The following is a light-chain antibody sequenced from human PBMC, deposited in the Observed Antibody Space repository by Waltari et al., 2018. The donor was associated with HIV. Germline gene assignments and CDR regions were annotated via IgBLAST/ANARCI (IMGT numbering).Light chain of an antibody. CDR3: AAWDDSLSGPV. CDR1: SSNIGSNY. J-gene: IGLJ3*02. Sequence: QSVVTQPPSASGTPGQRVTISCSGSSSNIGSNYVYWYQQVPGTAPKVLIYRSNQRPSGAPDRFSGSKSGTSAPLAISGLRSEDEADYYCAAWDDSLSGPVFGGGTKLTVL. V-gene: IGLV1-47*01. CDR2: RSN.